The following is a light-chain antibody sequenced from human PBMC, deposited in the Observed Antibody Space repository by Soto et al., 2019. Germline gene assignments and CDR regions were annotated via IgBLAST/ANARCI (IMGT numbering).Light chain of an antibody. CDR2: SNT. Sequence: QSVMTQPPSASGTPGQRVTISCSGSSSNIGGNTVNWYQLLPGTAPKLDIYSNTERPSGVPDRFSGSKFGTSASLAISGLQSEDEADYYCAAWDDSLSAYVFGPGTKFTVL. CDR1: SSNIGGNT. CDR3: AAWDDSLSAYV. J-gene: IGLJ1*01. V-gene: IGLV1-44*01.